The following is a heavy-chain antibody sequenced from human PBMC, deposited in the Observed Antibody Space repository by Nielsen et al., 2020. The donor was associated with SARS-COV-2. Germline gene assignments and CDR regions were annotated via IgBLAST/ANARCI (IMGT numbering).Heavy chain of an antibody. J-gene: IGHJ5*01. CDR2: FSDIDWYT. CDR3: AKGSDFNGFDS. V-gene: IGHV3-23*01. Sequence: GESLKISCAASGFTFRSYAMHWVLQAPGKGLEWVSNFSDIDWYTYHADSVKGRFSISSDNSNSTLFLQMNSLKVQDKDLCFCAKGSDFNGFDSWGRGTLVTVSS. CDR1: GFTFRSYA.